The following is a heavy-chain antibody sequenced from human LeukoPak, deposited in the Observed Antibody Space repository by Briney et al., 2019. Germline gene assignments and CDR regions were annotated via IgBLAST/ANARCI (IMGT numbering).Heavy chain of an antibody. V-gene: IGHV3-43*02. J-gene: IGHJ6*02. CDR3: AKRAVHPQSMDV. CDR1: GFTFDDYA. CDR2: ISADGGGT. D-gene: IGHD1-1*01. Sequence: GGPLRLSCAASGFTFDDYAMHWVRQAPGKGLEWVSLISADGGGTYYADSVKGRFTISRDNSKSSLYLQMNSLRTEDTALYSCAKRAVHPQSMDVWGQGTTVTVSS.